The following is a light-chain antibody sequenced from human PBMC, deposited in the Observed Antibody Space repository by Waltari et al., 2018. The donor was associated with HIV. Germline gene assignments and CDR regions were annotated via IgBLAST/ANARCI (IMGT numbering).Light chain of an antibody. CDR2: RDN. Sequence: QSVLTQPPSASGTPGQRVTVSCSGTTSNVGSNFVSWYQHLPGTAPKLLIYRDNRRPSGVPARFSGSKSGASASLAISGLRSEDEGDYYCATWDGSLGGFYVFGAGTKVTVL. CDR1: TSNVGSNF. CDR3: ATWDGSLGGFYV. V-gene: IGLV1-47*01. J-gene: IGLJ1*01.